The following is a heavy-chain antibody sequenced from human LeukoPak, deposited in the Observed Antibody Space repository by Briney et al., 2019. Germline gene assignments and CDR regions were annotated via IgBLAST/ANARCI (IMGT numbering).Heavy chain of an antibody. Sequence: PGGSLRLSCKVSGFAFSEFEMNWVRQTPGKGLVWVSRINNDGSTTSYADSVKGRFTISRDNAKNTLYLQMNSLKSEDSAAYYCARGPAANSGNYYAGDYWGQGTLVTVSS. CDR1: GFAFSEFE. V-gene: IGHV3-74*01. D-gene: IGHD1-26*01. CDR3: ARGPAANSGNYYAGDY. J-gene: IGHJ4*02. CDR2: INNDGSTT.